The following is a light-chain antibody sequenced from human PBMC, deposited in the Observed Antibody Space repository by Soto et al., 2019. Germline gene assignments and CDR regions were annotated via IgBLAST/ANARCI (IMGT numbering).Light chain of an antibody. CDR1: QSVSSSY. J-gene: IGKJ4*01. CDR2: GAS. CDR3: QQYNNWPRAT. V-gene: IGKV3-20*01. Sequence: EIVLTQSPGTVSLSPVERATLSCRASQSVSSSYLAWYQQKPGQAPRLLIYGASSRATGIPDRFSGSGSGTEFNLTISSLQSEDFGVYYCQQYNNWPRATFGGGTKVDIK.